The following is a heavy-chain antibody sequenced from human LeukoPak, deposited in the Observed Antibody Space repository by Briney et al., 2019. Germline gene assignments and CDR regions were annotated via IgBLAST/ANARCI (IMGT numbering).Heavy chain of an antibody. CDR3: ARGDGSYLL. J-gene: IGHJ4*02. CDR2: INPNSGGT. Sequence: ASVKVSCKASGYTFTGYYIHWVRQAPGQGLEWMGWINPNSGGTNYGQNFQARVIMTRDTSISTAYMELSSLRSDDTAVYYCARGDGSYLLWGQGTLVTASS. D-gene: IGHD1-26*01. V-gene: IGHV1-2*02. CDR1: GYTFTGYY.